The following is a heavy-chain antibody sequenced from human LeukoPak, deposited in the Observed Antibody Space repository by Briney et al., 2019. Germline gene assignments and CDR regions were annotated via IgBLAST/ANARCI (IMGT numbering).Heavy chain of an antibody. J-gene: IGHJ6*02. CDR3: ARDLYCSGGSCLGSIVGMDV. CDR1: GFTFSSYA. Sequence: GGSLRLSCAASGFTFSSYAMHWVRQAPGKGLEWVAVTSYDGSNKYYADSVKGRFTISRDNSKNTLYLQMNSLRAEDTAVYYCARDLYCSGGSCLGSIVGMDVWGQGTTVTVSS. CDR2: TSYDGSNK. D-gene: IGHD2-15*01. V-gene: IGHV3-30*04.